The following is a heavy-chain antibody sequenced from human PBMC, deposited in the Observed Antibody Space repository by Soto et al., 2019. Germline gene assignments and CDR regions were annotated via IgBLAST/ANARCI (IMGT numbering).Heavy chain of an antibody. CDR2: IIPIFGTA. J-gene: IGHJ6*02. V-gene: IGHV1-69*13. D-gene: IGHD6-13*01. CDR1: GGTFSSYA. CDR3: AILGTGIEEGGPINYYYYCMDV. Sequence: SVKVSCKASGGTFSSYAISWVRQAPGQGLEWMGGIIPIFGTANYAQKFQGRVTITADESTSTAYMELSSLRSEDTAVYYCAILGTGIEEGGPINYYYYCMDVWGQGTTVTVSS.